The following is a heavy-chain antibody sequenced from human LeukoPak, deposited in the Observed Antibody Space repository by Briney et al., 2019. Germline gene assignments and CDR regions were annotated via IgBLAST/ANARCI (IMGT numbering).Heavy chain of an antibody. D-gene: IGHD2-15*01. CDR3: ARVYCSGGSCYLGY. CDR1: GGSISSSNW. J-gene: IGHJ4*02. Sequence: SETLSLTCAVSGGSISSSNWWSWVRQPPGKGLEWTGEIYHSGSTNYNPSLKSRVTISVDKSKNQFSLKLSSVTAADTAVYYCARVYCSGGSCYLGYWGQGTLVTVSS. V-gene: IGHV4-4*02. CDR2: IYHSGST.